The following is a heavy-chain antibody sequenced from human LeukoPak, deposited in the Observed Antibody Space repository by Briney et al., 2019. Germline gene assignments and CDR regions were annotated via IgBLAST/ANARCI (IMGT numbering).Heavy chain of an antibody. CDR2: IRYDGSNK. CDR3: AKVLGGYCSGGSCYEDYYYYYMDV. V-gene: IGHV3-30*02. D-gene: IGHD2-15*01. J-gene: IGHJ6*03. CDR1: GFTFSSYG. Sequence: GGSLRLSCAASGFTFSSYGMHWVRQAPGKGLEWVAFIRYDGSNKYYADSVKGRFTISRDNFKNTLYLQMNSLRAEDTAVYYCAKVLGGYCSGGSCYEDYYYYYMDVWGKGTTVTVSS.